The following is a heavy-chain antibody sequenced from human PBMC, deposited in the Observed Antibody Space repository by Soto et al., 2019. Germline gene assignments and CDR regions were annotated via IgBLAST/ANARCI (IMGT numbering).Heavy chain of an antibody. CDR3: AMAGNYRYFDY. D-gene: IGHD1-7*01. CDR1: GGSVGSRPYY. J-gene: IGHJ4*02. Sequence: QVQLQESGPGLVKPSETLSLTCAVSGGSVGSRPYYWSWIRQPPGKGLEWIGYVAYTGTTNYNPCLKSRVTISVDTSKNQVSLKLTSVTAADTAEYYCAMAGNYRYFDYWGQGILVTVSS. CDR2: VAYTGTT. V-gene: IGHV4-61*01.